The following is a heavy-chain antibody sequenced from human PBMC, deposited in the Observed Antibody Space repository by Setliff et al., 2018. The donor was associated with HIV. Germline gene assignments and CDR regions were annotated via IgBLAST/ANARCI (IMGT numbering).Heavy chain of an antibody. CDR2: INPHSGVT. CDR1: GYSFTGYW. V-gene: IGHV1-2*06. J-gene: IGHJ6*03. D-gene: IGHD1-26*01. CDR3: ARDKEPWEGYYKYYSMDV. Sequence: GASVKVSCKASGYSFTGYWMHWVRQAPGQGLEWMGRINPHSGVTKYAQKFQGRVTMTRDTSINTAYMDLSRLTSDDTAVYYCARDKEPWEGYYKYYSMDVWGKGTKVTVS.